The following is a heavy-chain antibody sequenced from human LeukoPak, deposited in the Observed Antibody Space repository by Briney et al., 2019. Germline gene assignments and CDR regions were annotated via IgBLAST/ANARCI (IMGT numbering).Heavy chain of an antibody. J-gene: IGHJ5*02. V-gene: IGHV6-1*01. CDR2: TYYRSKWYN. D-gene: IGHD6-13*01. CDR1: GDSVSSTRSA. CDR3: ARGDSSSWSYNWFDP. Sequence: SQTLSLTCAISGDSVSSTRSAWNWIRQSPSRGLEWLGRTYYRSKWYNDYAVSVKSRITINPDTSKNQFSLQLNSVTPEDTAVYYCARGDSSSWSYNWFDPWGQGTLVTVSS.